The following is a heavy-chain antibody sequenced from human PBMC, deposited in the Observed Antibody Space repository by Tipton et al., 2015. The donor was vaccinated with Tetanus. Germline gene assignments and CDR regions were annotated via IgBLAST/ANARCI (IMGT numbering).Heavy chain of an antibody. J-gene: IGHJ4*02. CDR3: ARGTSRIVYYFDY. V-gene: IGHV3-30*03. Sequence: SLRLSCAASGFTFSNYGMHWVRQPPGKGLEWVAVISYDGSNKYDAESVKGRLTISRDNSNNTLYVQMDSLRAEDTAVYYCARGTSRIVYYFDYWGQGTLVTVSS. CDR2: ISYDGSNK. D-gene: IGHD2-21*01. CDR1: GFTFSNYG.